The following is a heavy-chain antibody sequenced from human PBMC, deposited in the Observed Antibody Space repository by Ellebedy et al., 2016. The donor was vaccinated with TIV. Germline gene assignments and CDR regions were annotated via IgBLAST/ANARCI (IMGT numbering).Heavy chain of an antibody. J-gene: IGHJ6*03. V-gene: IGHV1-8*01. Sequence: ASVKVSXXASGYTFTSYDINWVRQATGQGLEWMGWMNPNSGNTGYAQKFQGRVTMTRNTSISTAYMELSSLRSEDTAVYYCARGRVGCSSTSCYHYYYYMDVWGKGTTVTVSS. CDR1: GYTFTSYD. CDR3: ARGRVGCSSTSCYHYYYYMDV. CDR2: MNPNSGNT. D-gene: IGHD2-2*01.